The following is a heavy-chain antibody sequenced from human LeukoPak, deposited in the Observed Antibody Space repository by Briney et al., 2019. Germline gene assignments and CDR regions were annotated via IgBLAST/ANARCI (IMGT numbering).Heavy chain of an antibody. CDR1: GLTVSSSY. CDR3: ARNILFAFDI. V-gene: IGHV3-53*01. Sequence: GGSLRLSCAASGLTVSSSYMSWVRQAPGKGLEWVSIIYNDGSTYYADSMKGRFTISRDNSKNTLYLQVNSLRAEDTTMYYCARNILFAFDIWGQGTMVTVSS. J-gene: IGHJ3*02. D-gene: IGHD2/OR15-2a*01. CDR2: IYNDGST.